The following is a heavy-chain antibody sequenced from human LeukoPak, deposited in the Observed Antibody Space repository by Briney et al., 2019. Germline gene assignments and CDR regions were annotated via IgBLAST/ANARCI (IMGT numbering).Heavy chain of an antibody. CDR3: AALTISHFDY. D-gene: IGHD3-9*01. Sequence: SETLSLTCAVYGGSFSGYYWSWICQPPGKGLEWIGEINHSGSTNYNPSLKSRVTISVDTSKNQFSLKLSSVTAADTAVYYCAALTISHFDYWGQGTLVTVSS. CDR1: GGSFSGYY. J-gene: IGHJ4*02. CDR2: INHSGST. V-gene: IGHV4-34*01.